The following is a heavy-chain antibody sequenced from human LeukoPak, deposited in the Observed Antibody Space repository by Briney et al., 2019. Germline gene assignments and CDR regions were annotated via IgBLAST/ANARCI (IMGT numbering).Heavy chain of an antibody. V-gene: IGHV6-1*01. Sequence: SQTLSLTCAISGDSVSSNSASWHWIRQSPSRGLEWLGRTFYRSKWYNDYAVSVVSRITINPDTSKNQFSLQLNSVTPEDTAVYYCTRGDIFFDYWGQGTLVTVSS. CDR3: TRGDIFFDY. CDR2: TFYRSKWYN. CDR1: GDSVSSNSAS. D-gene: IGHD2-15*01. J-gene: IGHJ4*02.